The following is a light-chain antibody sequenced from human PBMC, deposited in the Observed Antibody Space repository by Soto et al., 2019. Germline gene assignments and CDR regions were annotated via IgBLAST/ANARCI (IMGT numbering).Light chain of an antibody. J-gene: IGLJ1*01. Sequence: QSALTQPASGSGSPGQSITISCTGTSSDLRYYSYVSWYQQHPGKAPKLMIYDVTTRPSGVSNRFSGSKSGDTASLTISGLQAEDEADYYCSSSTSSSPSFGTGTKVPS. CDR2: DVT. CDR1: SSDLRYYSY. CDR3: SSSTSSSPS. V-gene: IGLV2-14*03.